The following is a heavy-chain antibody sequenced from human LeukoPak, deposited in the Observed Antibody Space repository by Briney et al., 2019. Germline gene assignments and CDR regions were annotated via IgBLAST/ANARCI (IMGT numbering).Heavy chain of an antibody. J-gene: IGHJ4*02. CDR1: RFSFSSYS. V-gene: IGHV3-21*01. CDR2: ISRDSNYI. D-gene: IGHD2-2*01. CDR3: ARNDAAATTDY. Sequence: KAGGSLRLSCAAPRFSFSSYSMNWVRQAPGKGLEWVSSISRDSNYIYYADSVKGRFTISRDNAKNSLYLQMNSLRAEDTAVYYCARNDAAATTDYWGQGTLVTVSS.